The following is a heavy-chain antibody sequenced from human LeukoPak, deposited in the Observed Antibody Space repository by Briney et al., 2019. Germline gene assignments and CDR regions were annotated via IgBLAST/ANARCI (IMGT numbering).Heavy chain of an antibody. CDR2: IYWDDDK. V-gene: IGHV2-5*02. Sequence: SGPTLVNPTQTLTLTCTFSGFSLSTRGVAVGWIRQPPGKALEWLAPIYWDDDKRYSPSLKSRLTITKDTSKNQVVLTMTNMDPVDTAAYYCASSSWHYYDSSGYYVWGQGTLVTVSS. CDR1: GFSLSTRGVA. J-gene: IGHJ4*02. CDR3: ASSSWHYYDSSGYYV. D-gene: IGHD3-22*01.